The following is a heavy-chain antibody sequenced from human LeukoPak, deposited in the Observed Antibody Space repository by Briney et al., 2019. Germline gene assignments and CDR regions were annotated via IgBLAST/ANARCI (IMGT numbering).Heavy chain of an antibody. CDR1: GGSISISDSY. V-gene: IGHV4-39*07. J-gene: IGHJ4*02. Sequence: SETLSLTCSVSGGSISISDSYWAWIRQPPGKGLEWIGNIYYSGGTYYNPSLKSRVTISADTSKNQFSLKLSSVTAADTAVYYCAGAGDFDSWGQGTLVTVSS. CDR3: AGAGDFDS. CDR2: IYYSGGT.